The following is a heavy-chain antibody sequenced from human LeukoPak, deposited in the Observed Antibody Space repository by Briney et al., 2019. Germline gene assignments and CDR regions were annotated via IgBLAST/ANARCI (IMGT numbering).Heavy chain of an antibody. CDR3: ARSVPDYTRFDY. D-gene: IGHD4-11*01. V-gene: IGHV3-13*01. CDR2: LSTTGDT. J-gene: IGHJ4*02. CDR1: GFTISRYD. Sequence: GGSLRLSCAASGFTISRYDIHWVRQVTGKGLEWVSFLSTTGDTYYQDSMRGRFTISRDTVRNSVYLQMDSLRAEDTALYFCARSVPDYTRFDYWGQGALVTVSS.